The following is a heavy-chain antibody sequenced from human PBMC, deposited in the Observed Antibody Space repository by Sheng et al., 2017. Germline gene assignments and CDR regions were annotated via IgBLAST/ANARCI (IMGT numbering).Heavy chain of an antibody. CDR1: GISFSNYA. Sequence: EVQLVESGGGLLQPGGPLRLSCAASGISFSNYAMNWVRQAPGKGLEWVSGISGSGGRTYYADSVKGRFTISRDNSKNTLYLQMNSLRAEDTAVYYCVKERSDSNYGDYFDYWGQGTLVTVSS. CDR2: ISGSGGRT. J-gene: IGHJ4*02. D-gene: IGHD4-4*01. CDR3: VKERSDSNYGDYFDY. V-gene: IGHV3-23*04.